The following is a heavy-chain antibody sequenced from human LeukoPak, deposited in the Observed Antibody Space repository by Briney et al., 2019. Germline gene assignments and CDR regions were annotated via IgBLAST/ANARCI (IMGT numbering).Heavy chain of an antibody. CDR3: ARDHVVGLAPFDP. J-gene: IGHJ5*02. D-gene: IGHD2-15*01. V-gene: IGHV1-3*04. CDR2: INTGKGNT. Sequence: RASVKVSCKASGGTFTDYAMHWVRQAPGERLEWMGWINTGKGNTKYSQKFQGRVTITMDTSASTAYMELSSLRSEDTAVYYCARDHVVGLAPFDPWGQGTLVTVSS. CDR1: GGTFTDYA.